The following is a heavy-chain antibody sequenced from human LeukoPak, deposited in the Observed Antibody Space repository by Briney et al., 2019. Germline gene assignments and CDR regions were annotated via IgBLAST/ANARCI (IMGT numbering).Heavy chain of an antibody. CDR2: IRSKGDGGTT. J-gene: IGHJ4*02. D-gene: IGHD5-24*01. CDR3: ARVSSFVRWLQSSPVDY. V-gene: IGHV3-15*01. Sequence: GGSLRLSCTASGFTFTNAWFSWVRHGPGKGLEWLGRIRSKGDGGTTDYAESVKGRFTMSRDNSKNTLYLQMNSLRAEDTAVYYCARVSSFVRWLQSSPVDYWGQGTLVTVSS. CDR1: GFTFTNAW.